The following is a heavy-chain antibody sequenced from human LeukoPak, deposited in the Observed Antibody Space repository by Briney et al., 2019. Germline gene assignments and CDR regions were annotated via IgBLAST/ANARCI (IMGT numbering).Heavy chain of an antibody. CDR3: ARDYVWGSYRYPFDY. D-gene: IGHD3-16*02. J-gene: IGHJ4*02. V-gene: IGHV1-2*02. CDR1: GYTFTGYY. CDR2: INPNSGGT. Sequence: ASVKVSCKASGYTFTGYYMHWVRQAPGQGLEWMGWINPNSGGTNYAQKFQGRVTMTRDTSISTAYMELSRLRSDDTAVYYCARDYVWGSYRYPFDYWGQGTLVTVSS.